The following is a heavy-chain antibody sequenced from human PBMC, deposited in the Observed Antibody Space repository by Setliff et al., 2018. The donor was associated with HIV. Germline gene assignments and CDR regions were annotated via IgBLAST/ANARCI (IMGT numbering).Heavy chain of an antibody. Sequence: GGSLRLSCATSGFTFSPYAITWVRQAPGMGLEWVAIMWADEITQFYSNSVKGRFTISRDNSKNTMYLQMNTLRVEDTAVYYCATERLRATSPFDNWGQGTLVTV. CDR2: MWADEITQ. CDR1: GFTFSPYA. CDR3: ATERLRATSPFDN. J-gene: IGHJ4*02. D-gene: IGHD1-26*01. V-gene: IGHV3-33*01.